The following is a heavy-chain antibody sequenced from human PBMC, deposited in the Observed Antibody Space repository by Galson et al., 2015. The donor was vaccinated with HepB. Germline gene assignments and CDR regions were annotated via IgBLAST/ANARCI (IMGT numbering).Heavy chain of an antibody. Sequence: SVKVSCKASGGTFSSYAISWVRQAPGQGLEWMGGIIPIFGTVNYAQKFQGRVTITAGESTSTAYMELSSLRSEDTAVYYCAGDLGSGSPAKYWGQGTLVTVSS. CDR1: GGTFSSYA. V-gene: IGHV1-69*13. CDR3: AGDLGSGSPAKY. CDR2: IIPIFGTV. D-gene: IGHD3-3*01. J-gene: IGHJ4*02.